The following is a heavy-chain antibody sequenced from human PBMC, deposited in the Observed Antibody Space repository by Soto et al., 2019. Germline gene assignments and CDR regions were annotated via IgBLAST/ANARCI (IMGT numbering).Heavy chain of an antibody. CDR2: ISYDGSNK. Sequence: QVQLVESGGGVVQPGRSLRLSCAASGFTFSSYAMHWVRQAPGKGLEWVAVISYDGSNKYYADSVKGRFTISRDNSKNTLYLQMNSLRAEDTAVYYCARQGGDTYYDSSGHDFDYWGQGTLVTVSS. V-gene: IGHV3-30-3*01. D-gene: IGHD3-22*01. J-gene: IGHJ4*02. CDR1: GFTFSSYA. CDR3: ARQGGDTYYDSSGHDFDY.